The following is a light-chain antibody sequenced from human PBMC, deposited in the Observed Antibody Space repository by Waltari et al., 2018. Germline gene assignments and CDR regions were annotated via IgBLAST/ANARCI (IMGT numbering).Light chain of an antibody. Sequence: EIVLTQSPATLSLSPGERATLSCRASRRFGRYLAWYQQKPGQAPRLLIYDASIRATGIPDRFSGSGSGTDFSLTISRLEPEDFAVYYCQKYVSLPATFGQGTKVEIK. CDR1: RRFGRY. CDR3: QKYVSLPAT. J-gene: IGKJ1*01. V-gene: IGKV3-20*01. CDR2: DAS.